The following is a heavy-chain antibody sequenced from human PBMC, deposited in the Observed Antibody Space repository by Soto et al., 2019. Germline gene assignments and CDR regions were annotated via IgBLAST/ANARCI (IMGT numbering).Heavy chain of an antibody. Sequence: GGSLRLSCAASGFSFNSHTMHWVRQPPGMRPEWISSISLSSSYTYYAESVKGRFTISRDNAKNSLFLQMNSLAVEDTAVYYCATPIVGPVMDVWGRGTTVTVSS. CDR2: ISLSSSYT. J-gene: IGHJ6*02. D-gene: IGHD3-3*01. CDR1: GFSFNSHT. CDR3: ATPIVGPVMDV. V-gene: IGHV3-21*01.